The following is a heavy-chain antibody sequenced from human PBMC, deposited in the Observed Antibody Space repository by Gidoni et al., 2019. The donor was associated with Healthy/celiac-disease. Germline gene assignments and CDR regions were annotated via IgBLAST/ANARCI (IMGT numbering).Heavy chain of an antibody. CDR3: AKSLWGS. J-gene: IGHJ1*01. CDR1: GFTLSSYA. Sequence: EGQLLEFGGGLVQRGGSRSPSCAASGFTLSSYAMSWVRQAPGKGMEWVSAIGGSGGSTYYADSVKGRFTISRDNSKNTLYLQINCLRAGDTAVYYCAKSLWGSWGQGTLVTVSS. CDR2: IGGSGGST. D-gene: IGHD1-26*01. V-gene: IGHV3-23*01.